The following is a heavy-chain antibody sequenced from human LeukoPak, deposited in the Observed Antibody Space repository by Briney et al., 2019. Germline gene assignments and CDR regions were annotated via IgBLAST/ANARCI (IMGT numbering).Heavy chain of an antibody. J-gene: IGHJ6*02. CDR2: IYHSGST. CDR1: GGSISSSNW. Sequence: PSETLSLTCAVSGGSISSSNWWSWVRQPPGKGLEWIGEIYHSGSTNYNPSLKSRVTISVDTSKNQFSLKLSSVTAADTAVYYCARDGSRRNYGYYGMDVWGQGTTVTVSS. D-gene: IGHD3-10*01. V-gene: IGHV4-4*02. CDR3: ARDGSRRNYGYYGMDV.